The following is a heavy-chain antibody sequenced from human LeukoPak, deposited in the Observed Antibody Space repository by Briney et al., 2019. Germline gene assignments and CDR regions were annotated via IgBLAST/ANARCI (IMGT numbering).Heavy chain of an antibody. D-gene: IGHD6-13*01. CDR1: GYTFTGYY. CDR3: ARDPGIAATGTYYFDY. J-gene: IGHJ4*02. CDR2: INPNSGGT. Sequence: ASVKVSCKASGYTFTGYYMHWVRQAPGQGLEWMGWINPNSGGTNFAQKFQGRVTMTRDTSISTAYMELSRLRSDDTAVYYCARDPGIAATGTYYFDYWGQGTLVTVSS. V-gene: IGHV1-2*02.